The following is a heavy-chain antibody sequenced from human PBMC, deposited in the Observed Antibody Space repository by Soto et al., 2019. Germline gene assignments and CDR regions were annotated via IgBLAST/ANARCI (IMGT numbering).Heavy chain of an antibody. CDR1: GGSISSSSYY. Sequence: QLQLQESGPGLVKPSETLSLTCTVSGGSISSSSYYWGWIRQPPGKGLEWIGSIYYSGSTYYNPSLKSRVTISVDTSKNQFSLKLSSVTAADTAVYYCAKAGQCSGGSCYGELGWFDPWGQGTLVTVSS. V-gene: IGHV4-39*01. CDR2: IYYSGST. CDR3: AKAGQCSGGSCYGELGWFDP. J-gene: IGHJ5*02. D-gene: IGHD2-15*01.